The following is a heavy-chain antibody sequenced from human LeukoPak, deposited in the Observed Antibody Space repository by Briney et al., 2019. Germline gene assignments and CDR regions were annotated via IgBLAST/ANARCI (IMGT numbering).Heavy chain of an antibody. J-gene: IGHJ4*02. CDR1: GGSFSGYY. D-gene: IGHD2/OR15-2a*01. CDR2: INHSGST. Sequence: SETLSLTCADYGGSFSGYYWSWVRQPPGKGLEWIGEINHSGSTNYNPSLKSRVTTSVDTSKNQFSLKLSSVTAAATAVYYGARGLYPGYWGQGTLVTVSS. V-gene: IGHV4-34*01. CDR3: ARGLYPGY.